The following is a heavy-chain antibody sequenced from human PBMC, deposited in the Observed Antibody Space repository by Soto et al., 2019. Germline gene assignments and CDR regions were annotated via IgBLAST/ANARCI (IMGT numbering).Heavy chain of an antibody. J-gene: IGHJ4*02. CDR2: IWYDGSNK. CDR1: GFTFSSYG. D-gene: IGHD6-13*01. CDR3: ASLAAAGHPLSPDFDY. V-gene: IGHV3-33*01. Sequence: GGSLRLSCAASGFTFSSYGMHWVRQAPGKGLEWVAVIWYDGSNKYYADSVKGRFTISRDNSKNTRYLQMNSLRAEDTAVYYCASLAAAGHPLSPDFDYWGQGTLVTVSS.